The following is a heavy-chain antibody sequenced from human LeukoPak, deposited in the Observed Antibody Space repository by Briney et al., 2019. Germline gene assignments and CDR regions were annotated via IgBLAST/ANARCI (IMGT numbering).Heavy chain of an antibody. J-gene: IGHJ4*02. CDR2: INPNSGGT. V-gene: IGHV1-2*02. D-gene: IGHD1-26*01. CDR1: GYTFTGYY. CDR3: ANDYSGSLSYYFDY. Sequence: ASVKVSCKASGYTFTGYYKHWVRQAPGQGLEWMGWINPNSGGTNYAQKFQGRVTMTRDTSISTAYMELSRLRSDDTAVYYCANDYSGSLSYYFDYWGQGTLVTVSS.